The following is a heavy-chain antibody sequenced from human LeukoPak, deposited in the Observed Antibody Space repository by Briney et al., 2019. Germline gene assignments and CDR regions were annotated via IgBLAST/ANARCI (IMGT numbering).Heavy chain of an antibody. CDR1: GYTLTSYD. Sequence: ASVKVSCKASGYTLTSYDINWVRQATGQGLEWMGWMNPNSGNTGYAQKFQGGVTMTRNTSISTAYMELSSLTSEDTAVYYYARDRYDYDSSGYRYWGQGTLVTVSS. CDR3: ARDRYDYDSSGYRY. CDR2: MNPNSGNT. V-gene: IGHV1-8*01. J-gene: IGHJ4*02. D-gene: IGHD3-22*01.